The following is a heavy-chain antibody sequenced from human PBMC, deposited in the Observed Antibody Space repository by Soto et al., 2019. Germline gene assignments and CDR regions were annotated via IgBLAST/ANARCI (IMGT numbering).Heavy chain of an antibody. Sequence: QVQLVQSGAEVKKPGSSVKVSCKASGGTFSSYAISWVRQAPGQGLEWMGGIIPIFGTANYAQKFQGRVTIIADESTSTAYMELSSLRSQDTAVYYCASPPVAATYYYGMDVWGQGTTVTVSS. CDR1: GGTFSSYA. D-gene: IGHD1-26*01. CDR2: IIPIFGTA. J-gene: IGHJ6*02. V-gene: IGHV1-69*12. CDR3: ASPPVAATYYYGMDV.